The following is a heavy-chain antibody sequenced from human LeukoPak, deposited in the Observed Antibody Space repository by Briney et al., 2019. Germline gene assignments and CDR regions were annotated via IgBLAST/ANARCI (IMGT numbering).Heavy chain of an antibody. V-gene: IGHV3-7*01. J-gene: IGHJ4*02. CDR3: ARGPTMVRGVKGGGY. CDR1: GFTFSTYW. CDR2: IKQDGSEQ. Sequence: GGSLRLSCAASGFTFSTYWMSWVRQAPGKGLEWVANIKQDGSEQCYVDSVKGRFTISRDNAKNSLYLQMNSLRAEGTAVYYCARGPTMVRGVKGGGYWGQGTLVTVSS. D-gene: IGHD3-10*01.